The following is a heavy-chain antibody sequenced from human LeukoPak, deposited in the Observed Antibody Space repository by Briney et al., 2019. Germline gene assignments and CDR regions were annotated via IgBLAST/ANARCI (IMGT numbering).Heavy chain of an antibody. Sequence: GGSLRLSCAASGFTFSSYTMNWVRQAPGKGLEWVSYISPSSTSIYYADSVKGRFTISRDNAKNSLSLQMNSLRAEDTAVHYCARGNYFDYWGQGVLVTVSS. CDR3: ARGNYFDY. CDR2: ISPSSTSI. CDR1: GFTFSSYT. V-gene: IGHV3-48*01. J-gene: IGHJ4*02.